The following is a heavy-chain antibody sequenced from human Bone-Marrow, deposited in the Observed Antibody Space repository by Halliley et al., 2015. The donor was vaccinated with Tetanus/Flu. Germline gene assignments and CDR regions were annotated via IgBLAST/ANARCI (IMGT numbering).Heavy chain of an antibody. CDR2: ISSISSYI. CDR3: AIPDPGDP. V-gene: IGHV3-11*06. D-gene: IGHD2-2*02. Sequence: AASGLSFSDYNMIWVRQAPGRGLEWVSYISSISSYINYADSVKGRFTISRDNAKNSLYLQMNSLRAEDTAVYYCAIPDPGDPWGQGTLVTVSS. CDR1: GLSFSDYN. J-gene: IGHJ5*02.